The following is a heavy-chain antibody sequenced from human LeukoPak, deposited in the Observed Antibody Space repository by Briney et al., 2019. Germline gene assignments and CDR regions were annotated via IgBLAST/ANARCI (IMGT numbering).Heavy chain of an antibody. J-gene: IGHJ4*02. D-gene: IGHD3-9*01. Sequence: GGSLRLSCAASGFTFSSYGMHWVRQAPGKGLEWVAVIWYDGSNKYYADSVKGRFTISRDNSKNTLYLQMNSLRAEDTAVYYCAKMEYYDILTGHPAIDYWGQGTLVTVSS. V-gene: IGHV3-33*06. CDR2: IWYDGSNK. CDR3: AKMEYYDILTGHPAIDY. CDR1: GFTFSSYG.